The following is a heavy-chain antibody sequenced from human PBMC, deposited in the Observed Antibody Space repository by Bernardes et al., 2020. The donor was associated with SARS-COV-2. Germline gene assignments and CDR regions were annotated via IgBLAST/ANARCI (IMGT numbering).Heavy chain of an antibody. J-gene: IGHJ2*01. CDR1: EFTFRTFY. V-gene: IGHV3-23*05. CDR3: ARGLAETYWYFDL. CDR2: VRADASKA. Sequence: GGSLRLSCAASEFTFRTFYMSWVRQAPGKGLEWVAAVRADASKAFYADPVKGRFTISRDNSADTLYLQMRSLRDEDTAMYFCARGLAETYWYFDLWGRGTLVTVSS.